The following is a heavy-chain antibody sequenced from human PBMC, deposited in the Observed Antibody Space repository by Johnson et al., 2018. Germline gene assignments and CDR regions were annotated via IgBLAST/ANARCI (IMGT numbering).Heavy chain of an antibody. CDR1: GFTFSSYA. J-gene: IGHJ3*02. V-gene: IGHV3-30-3*01. Sequence: QVQLVQSGGGVVQPGRSLRLSCAASGFTFSSYALNWVRQAPGKGLEWVAVTSDDGSNKYYADSVKGRFTISRDNSKNTLFLKMNSLRVEDTAVYYCARTGYYYDSGRAFDIWGQGTMVTVSS. CDR2: TSDDGSNK. CDR3: ARTGYYYDSGRAFDI. D-gene: IGHD3-22*01.